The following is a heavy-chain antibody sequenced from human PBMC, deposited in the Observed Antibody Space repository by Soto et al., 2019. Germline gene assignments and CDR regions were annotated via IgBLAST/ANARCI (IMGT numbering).Heavy chain of an antibody. V-gene: IGHV3-23*01. CDR3: AKCRYDFWSGYYTYYSYYMDV. CDR1: GFTFSSYA. D-gene: IGHD3-3*01. CDR2: ISGSGGST. J-gene: IGHJ6*03. Sequence: GGSLRLSCAASGFTFSSYAMSWVRQAPGKGLEWVSAISGSGGSTYYADSVKGRFTISRDNSKNTLYLQMNSLRAEDTAVYYCAKCRYDFWSGYYTYYSYYMDVWGKGTTVTVSS.